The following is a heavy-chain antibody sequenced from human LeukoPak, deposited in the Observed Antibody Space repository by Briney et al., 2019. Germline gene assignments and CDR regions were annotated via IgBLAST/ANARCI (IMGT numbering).Heavy chain of an antibody. CDR2: VSGSSPNS. V-gene: IGHV3-23*01. CDR3: STIYGGAINF. J-gene: IGHJ4*02. D-gene: IGHD3-16*02. CDR1: GFSFRSTA. Sequence: GGSLRLSCAASGFSFRSTAMNWVRQAPGKGLEWVSAVSGSSPNSYYADSVKGRFTISRDNSKNTLFLQMNSLRAEDTAVYYCSTIYGGAINFWGQGTLVTVSS.